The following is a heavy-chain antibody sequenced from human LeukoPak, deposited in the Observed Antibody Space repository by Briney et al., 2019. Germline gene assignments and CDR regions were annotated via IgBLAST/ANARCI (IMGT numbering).Heavy chain of an antibody. D-gene: IGHD6-13*01. Sequence: PGGSLRLSCAASGFTFSSYSMNWVRQAPGKGLEWVSSISSSSSYIYYADSVKGRFTISRDNAKNSLYLQMNSLRAEDTAVYYCAREGGAVEAAGVNDYWGQGTLVTVSS. J-gene: IGHJ4*02. CDR1: GFTFSSYS. CDR2: ISSSSSYI. CDR3: AREGGAVEAAGVNDY. V-gene: IGHV3-21*01.